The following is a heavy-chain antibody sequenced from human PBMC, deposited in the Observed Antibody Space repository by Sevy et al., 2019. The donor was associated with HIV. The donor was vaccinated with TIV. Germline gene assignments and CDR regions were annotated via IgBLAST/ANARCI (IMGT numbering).Heavy chain of an antibody. CDR2: FSFGCGKI. J-gene: IGHJ4*02. CDR1: GFTFSSYA. CDR3: AREGCSKPHDY. Sequence: GGSLRLSCAASGFTFSSYAMSWVRRAPVKGLEWVSNFSFGCGKINYADSVKGRFTISRDNSKNTLYLQMHSLRAEDTAVYYCAREGCSKPHDYWGQGTLVTVSS. V-gene: IGHV3-23*01. D-gene: IGHD3-10*02.